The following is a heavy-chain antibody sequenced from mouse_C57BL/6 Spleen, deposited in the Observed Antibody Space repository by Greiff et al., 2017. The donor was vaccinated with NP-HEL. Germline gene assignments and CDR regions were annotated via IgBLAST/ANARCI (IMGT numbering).Heavy chain of an antibody. J-gene: IGHJ2*01. Sequence: ESGPGLVKPSQSLSLTCSVTGYSITSGYYWNWIRQFPGNKLEWMGYISYDGSNNYNPSLKNRISITRDTSKNQFFLKLNSVTTEDTATYYCASENYYGSSYDLDYWGQGTTLTVSS. CDR3: ASENYYGSSYDLDY. CDR2: ISYDGSN. V-gene: IGHV3-6*01. D-gene: IGHD1-1*01. CDR1: GYSITSGYY.